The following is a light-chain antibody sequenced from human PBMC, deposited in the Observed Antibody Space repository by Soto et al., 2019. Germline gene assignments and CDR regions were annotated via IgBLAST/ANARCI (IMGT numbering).Light chain of an antibody. Sequence: SYELTQPPSVSVAPGQTARITCEENDIGSKSVHWYQQKPGQAPVLVIYYDTDRPSGIPERFSGSNSGNPATLTISRVEAGDEADYYCQVWDSNSDHPYVFGHGTKVTVL. V-gene: IGLV3-21*04. CDR1: DIGSKS. J-gene: IGLJ1*01. CDR3: QVWDSNSDHPYV. CDR2: YDT.